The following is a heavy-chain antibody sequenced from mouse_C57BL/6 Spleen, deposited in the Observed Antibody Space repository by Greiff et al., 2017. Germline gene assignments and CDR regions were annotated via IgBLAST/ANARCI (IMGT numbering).Heavy chain of an antibody. CDR2: IDPSDSYT. Sequence: QVQLQQPGAELVMPGASVKLSCKASGYTFTSYWMHWVKQRPGQGLEWIGEIDPSDSYTNYNQKFKGKSTLTVDKSSSTAYMPLSSLTSEDSAVYYCARRLRWYFDVWGTGTTVTVSS. D-gene: IGHD1-2*01. J-gene: IGHJ1*03. V-gene: IGHV1-69*01. CDR3: ARRLRWYFDV. CDR1: GYTFTSYW.